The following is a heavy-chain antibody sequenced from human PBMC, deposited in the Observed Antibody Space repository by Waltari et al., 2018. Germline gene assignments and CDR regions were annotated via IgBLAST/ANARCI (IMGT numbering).Heavy chain of an antibody. CDR2: IFTSGSP. J-gene: IGHJ6*02. V-gene: IGHV4-4*07. CDR3: ARHRRLRNKFYYDIDV. CDR1: GGSISGYF. Sequence: QVQLQESGPGLVKASETLSLTCSVSGGSISGYFWSWVRQPAGKGLEWIGRIFTSGSPNYNPTLKSRVTMSLDTSNNQFSLSLSSVTAADTGVYYCARHRRLRNKFYYDIDVWGQGTTVSLSS. D-gene: IGHD3-16*01.